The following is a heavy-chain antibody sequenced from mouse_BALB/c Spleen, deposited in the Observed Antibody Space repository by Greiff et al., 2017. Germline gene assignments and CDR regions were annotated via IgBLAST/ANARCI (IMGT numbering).Heavy chain of an antibody. J-gene: IGHJ4*01. CDR1: GFTFSSYA. D-gene: IGHD1-1*01. CDR3: ARNDGSSYAMDY. CDR2: ISSGGST. V-gene: IGHV5-6-5*01. Sequence: DVKLVESGGGLVKPGGSLKLSCAASGFTFSSYAMSWVRQTPEKRLEWVASISSGGSTYYPDSVKGRFTISRDNARNILYLQMSSLRSEDTAMYYCARNDGSSYAMDYWGQGTSVTVSS.